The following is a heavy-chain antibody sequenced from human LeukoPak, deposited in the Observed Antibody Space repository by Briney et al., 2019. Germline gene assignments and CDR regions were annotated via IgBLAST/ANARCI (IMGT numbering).Heavy chain of an antibody. CDR2: VYYSGIT. D-gene: IGHD5-18*01. Sequence: SETLSLTCTVSSGSISSYYWSWIRQPPGRGLEWMGYVYYSGITNYNPSLKSRVTISVDTSKNQFSLKMTSVTAADTAVYYCARHQYSYGPFDIWGQGTMVTVSS. V-gene: IGHV4-59*08. CDR1: SGSISSYY. CDR3: ARHQYSYGPFDI. J-gene: IGHJ3*02.